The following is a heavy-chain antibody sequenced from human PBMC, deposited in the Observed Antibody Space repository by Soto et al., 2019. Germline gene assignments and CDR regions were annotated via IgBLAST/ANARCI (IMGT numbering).Heavy chain of an antibody. J-gene: IGHJ4*02. CDR1: GFTFSTYW. CDR2: INQDGSEK. Sequence: EVQLVESGGGLVQPGGSLRLSCAPSGFTFSTYWMSWVRQAPGKGLEWVANINQDGSEKHYVDSVKGRFTISRDNAKNSQYLQMSSLRAEDTAVYYCARGRALDCWGQGTLVTVSS. V-gene: IGHV3-7*01. CDR3: ARGRALDC.